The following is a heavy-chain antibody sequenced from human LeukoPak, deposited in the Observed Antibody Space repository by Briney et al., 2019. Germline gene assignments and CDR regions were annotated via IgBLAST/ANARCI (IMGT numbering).Heavy chain of an antibody. CDR2: INPSGGST. J-gene: IGHJ4*02. V-gene: IGHV1-46*01. Sequence: ASVKVSCKASGYTFTSYYMHWVRQAPGQGLEWMGIINPSGGSTSYAQKFQGRVTMTRDMSTSTVYMELNSLRAEDTAVYYCARVPYSSGWYRQLYYFDYWGQGTLVTVSS. D-gene: IGHD6-19*01. CDR1: GYTFTSYY. CDR3: ARVPYSSGWYRQLYYFDY.